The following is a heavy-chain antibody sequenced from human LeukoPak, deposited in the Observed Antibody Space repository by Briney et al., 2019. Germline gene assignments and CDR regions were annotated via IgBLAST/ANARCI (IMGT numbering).Heavy chain of an antibody. CDR1: GFTFSSYG. Sequence: GGSLRLSCAASGFTFSSYGMHWVRQAPGKGLEWVAFIRYDGSNKYYADSVKGRFTISRDNSKNTLYLQMNSLRAEDTAVYYCAKDRPWGVVVPAAKEAMDVWGKGTTVTVSS. D-gene: IGHD2-2*01. CDR2: IRYDGSNK. CDR3: AKDRPWGVVVPAAKEAMDV. J-gene: IGHJ6*03. V-gene: IGHV3-30*02.